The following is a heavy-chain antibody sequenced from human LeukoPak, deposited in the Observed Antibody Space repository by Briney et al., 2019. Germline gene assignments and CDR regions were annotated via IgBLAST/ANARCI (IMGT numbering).Heavy chain of an antibody. CDR2: ISAYNGNA. V-gene: IGHV1-18*01. D-gene: IGHD3-10*01. Sequence: VASVKVSCKASGYTFTNYGITWVRQAPGQGLEWMGWISAYNGNANYGQKLQGRLTMTTDTSTSTAYMELRSLRSDDTAVYYCARARYRSGSYDDALDIWGQGTMVTVSS. J-gene: IGHJ3*02. CDR1: GYTFTNYG. CDR3: ARARYRSGSYDDALDI.